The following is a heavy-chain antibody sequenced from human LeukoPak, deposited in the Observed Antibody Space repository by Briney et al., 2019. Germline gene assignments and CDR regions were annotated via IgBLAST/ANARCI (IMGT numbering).Heavy chain of an antibody. CDR2: ISAYNGNT. J-gene: IGHJ4*02. Sequence: ASVKVSSTASGYTFTSYGISWVRQAPGQGGEWMGWISAYNGNTNYAQKLQGRVTMTTDTSTSTAYMELRSLRSDDTAVYYCARDGQTYYDFWSGYQWSDYWGQGTLVTVSS. D-gene: IGHD3-3*01. CDR1: GYTFTSYG. CDR3: ARDGQTYYDFWSGYQWSDY. V-gene: IGHV1-18*01.